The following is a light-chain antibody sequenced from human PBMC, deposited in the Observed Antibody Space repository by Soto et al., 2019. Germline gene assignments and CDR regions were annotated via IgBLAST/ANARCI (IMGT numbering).Light chain of an antibody. CDR3: QQTNTFPLT. J-gene: IGKJ4*01. CDR2: RAS. V-gene: IGKV1-12*01. Sequence: DIQMTQSPSSVSASVGDRVTITCRASQGITSWLAWYQQKPGKAPKLLIYRASNLQSGVPSRFSGSGSGTDFTLTISGLQPADFAPYYCQQTNTFPLTFGGGTKVEIK. CDR1: QGITSW.